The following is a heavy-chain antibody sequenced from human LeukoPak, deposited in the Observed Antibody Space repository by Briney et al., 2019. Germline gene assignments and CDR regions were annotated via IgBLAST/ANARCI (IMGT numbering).Heavy chain of an antibody. CDR1: GFTFSSYS. CDR3: ARGDLGGSDSFTIFGVVIKQNGPVDYFDY. V-gene: IGHV3-21*01. J-gene: IGHJ4*02. D-gene: IGHD3-3*01. Sequence: PGGSLRLSCAASGFTFSSYSMNWVRQAPGKGLEWVSSISSSSSYIYYADSVKGRFTISRDSAKNSLYLQMNSLRAEDTAVYYCARGDLGGSDSFTIFGVVIKQNGPVDYFDYWGQGTLVTVSS. CDR2: ISSSSSYI.